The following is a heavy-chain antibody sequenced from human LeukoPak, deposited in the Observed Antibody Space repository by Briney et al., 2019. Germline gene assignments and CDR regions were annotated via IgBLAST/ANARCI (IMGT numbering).Heavy chain of an antibody. V-gene: IGHV3-53*01. CDR1: GFTVSSNY. D-gene: IGHD1-1*01. CDR2: IYSGGST. CDR3: ARGQLEWENYYYGMDV. J-gene: IGHJ6*02. Sequence: GGSLRLSCAASGFTVSSNYMSWVRQAPGKGLGWVSVIYSGGSTYYADSVKGRFTISRDNSKNTLYLQMNSLRAEDTAVYYCARGQLEWENYYYGMDVWGQGTTVTVSS.